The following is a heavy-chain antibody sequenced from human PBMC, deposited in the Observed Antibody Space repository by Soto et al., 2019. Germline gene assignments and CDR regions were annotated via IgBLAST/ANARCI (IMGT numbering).Heavy chain of an antibody. CDR1: GFTFSSYS. D-gene: IGHD3-22*01. J-gene: IGHJ4*02. CDR3: AREVYDSIGTRNYCDY. CDR2: ISSSSSTI. Sequence: EVQLVESGGGLVQPGGSLRLSCAASGFTFSSYSMNWVRQAPGKRLEWVSYISSSSSTIYYADSVKGRFTISRDNAKTSLYLQMNSLRDEDTAVYYCAREVYDSIGTRNYCDYRCQGTLVTVSS. V-gene: IGHV3-48*02.